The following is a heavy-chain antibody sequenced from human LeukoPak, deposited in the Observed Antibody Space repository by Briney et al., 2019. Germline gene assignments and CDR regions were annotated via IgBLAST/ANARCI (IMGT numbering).Heavy chain of an antibody. V-gene: IGHV3-23*01. CDR1: GFTFSSYA. D-gene: IGHD6-25*01. Sequence: PGGSLRLSCAASGFTFSSYAMSWVRPAPGKGLEWVSTISGSGGGTYYADSVKGRFTISRDNSKNTLYLQMNSLRAEDTAVFYCAKYMQRTAFDYFDYWGRGTLVTVSS. J-gene: IGHJ4*02. CDR3: AKYMQRTAFDYFDY. CDR2: ISGSGGGT.